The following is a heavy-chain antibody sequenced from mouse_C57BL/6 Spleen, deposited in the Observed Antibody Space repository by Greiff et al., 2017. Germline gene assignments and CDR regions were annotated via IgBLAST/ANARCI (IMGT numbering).Heavy chain of an antibody. Sequence: QVHVKQPGTELVKPGASVKLSCKASGYTFTSYWMHWVKQRPGQGLEWIGNINPSNGGTNYNEKFKSKATLTVDKSSSTAYMQLSSLTSEDSAVYYCARGSWDEGNYAMDYWGQGTSVTVSS. V-gene: IGHV1-53*01. CDR1: GYTFTSYW. D-gene: IGHD1-1*02. J-gene: IGHJ4*01. CDR2: INPSNGGT. CDR3: ARGSWDEGNYAMDY.